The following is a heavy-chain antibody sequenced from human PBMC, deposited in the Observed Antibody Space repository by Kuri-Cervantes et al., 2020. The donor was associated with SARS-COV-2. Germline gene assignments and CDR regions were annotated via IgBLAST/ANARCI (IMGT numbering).Heavy chain of an antibody. CDR2: TFHSGTT. V-gene: IGHV4-30-2*01. D-gene: IGHD2-2*01. J-gene: IGHJ6*02. CDR1: GGSISSGGYS. CDR3: ARGLVAVVPSPILGLGPHYFSYHLDV. Sequence: SETLSLTCVVSGGSISSGGYSWRWIRQPPGKGLEWIEYTFHSGTTYYYPSLKGRVTISVDRSKNQLSLKLSSVTAADTAVYYCARGLVAVVPSPILGLGPHYFSYHLDVWGQGTTVTVSS.